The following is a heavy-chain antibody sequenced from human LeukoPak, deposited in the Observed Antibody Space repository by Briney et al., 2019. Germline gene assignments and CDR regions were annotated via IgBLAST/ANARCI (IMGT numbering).Heavy chain of an antibody. CDR1: GYTFTSYD. V-gene: IGHV1-8*03. D-gene: IGHD1-26*01. CDR2: MNPNSGNT. CDR3: ARGPDSGSYELGYYYYMDV. J-gene: IGHJ6*03. Sequence: ASVKVSCKASGYTFTSYDINWVRQATGQGLEWMGWMNPNSGNTGYAQKFQGRVTITRNTSISTAYMELSSLRSEDTAVYYCARGPDSGSYELGYYYYMDVWGKGTTVTVSS.